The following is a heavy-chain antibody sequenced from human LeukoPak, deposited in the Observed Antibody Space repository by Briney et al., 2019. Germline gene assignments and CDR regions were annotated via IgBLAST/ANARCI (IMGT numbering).Heavy chain of an antibody. V-gene: IGHV3-48*03. CDR3: ATKLPGTVYFNY. CDR2: ISPSDTTT. D-gene: IGHD1-1*01. CDR1: GFSFSNYE. J-gene: IGHJ4*02. Sequence: GGSLRLSCAASGFSFSNYEMNWVRQAPGKGLEWISFISPSDTTTYYADSVKGRFTISRDNAKISLFLQMNSLRVEDTAVYYCATKLPGTVYFNYWGQGTLVTVSS.